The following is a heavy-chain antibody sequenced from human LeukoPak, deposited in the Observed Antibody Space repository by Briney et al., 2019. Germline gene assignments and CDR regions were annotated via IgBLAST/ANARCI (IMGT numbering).Heavy chain of an antibody. V-gene: IGHV4-59*01. D-gene: IGHD6-6*01. CDR1: GGSISSYY. Sequence: TSETLSLTCTVSGGSISSYYWSWIRQPPGKGLEWIGYIYYSGSTNYNPSLKSRVTISVDTSKNQFSLKLSSVTAADTAVYYCARRTYSSSSPFDYWGQGTLVTVSS. J-gene: IGHJ4*02. CDR2: IYYSGST. CDR3: ARRTYSSSSPFDY.